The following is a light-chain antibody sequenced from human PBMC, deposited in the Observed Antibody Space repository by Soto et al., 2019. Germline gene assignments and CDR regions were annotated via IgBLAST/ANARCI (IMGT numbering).Light chain of an antibody. CDR2: GAS. CDR3: QQSFITPPLT. CDR1: QSISTY. J-gene: IGKJ4*01. Sequence: DIQMSQSPSSLSASIGDRITITCRASQSISTYLNWYQQKPGKATRLLIYGASTLQNGVPSRFSGSAYATVYTLTISSLQPEDVATYYCQQSFITPPLTFGGGTAVEMK. V-gene: IGKV1-39*01.